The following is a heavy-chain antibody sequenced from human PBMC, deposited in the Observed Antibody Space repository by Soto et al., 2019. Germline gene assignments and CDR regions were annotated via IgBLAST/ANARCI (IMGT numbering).Heavy chain of an antibody. Sequence: PGGSLRLSCAASGFTFSDYYMSWIRQAPGKGLEWVSYISSSGSTIYYADSVKGRFTISRDNAKNSLYLQMNSLRAEDTAVYYCARDRGHRCSSTSCILFDYWGQGTLVTVSS. CDR2: ISSSGSTI. J-gene: IGHJ4*02. CDR3: ARDRGHRCSSTSCILFDY. CDR1: GFTFSDYY. D-gene: IGHD2-2*01. V-gene: IGHV3-11*01.